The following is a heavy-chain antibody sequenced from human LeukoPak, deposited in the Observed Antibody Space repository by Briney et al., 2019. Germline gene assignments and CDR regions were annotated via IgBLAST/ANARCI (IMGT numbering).Heavy chain of an antibody. CDR2: ISGSTSTI. CDR3: ARDLYGDYSFDY. CDR1: GFTFTTYS. J-gene: IGHJ4*02. Sequence: GGSLRLSCAASGFTFTTYSMNWVRRAPGKGLEWVSYISGSTSTIKYADSVMGRFTISRDNAKNSLYLQMNSLRDEDTAVYYCARDLYGDYSFDYWGQGTLVTVSS. D-gene: IGHD4-17*01. V-gene: IGHV3-48*02.